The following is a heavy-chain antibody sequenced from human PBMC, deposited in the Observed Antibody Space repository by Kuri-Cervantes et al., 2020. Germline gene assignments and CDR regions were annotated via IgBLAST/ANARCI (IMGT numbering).Heavy chain of an antibody. CDR2: IYYSGST. CDR1: GSTVSSNY. D-gene: IGHD5-18*01. V-gene: IGHV4-59*05. CDR3: ATLDVDTAMVDY. J-gene: IGHJ4*02. Sequence: ESLKISCAASGSTVSSNYMSWVRQAPGKGLEWIGSIYYSGSTYYNPSLKSRVTISVDTSKNQFSLKLSSVTAADTAVYYCATLDVDTAMVDYWGQGTLVTVSS.